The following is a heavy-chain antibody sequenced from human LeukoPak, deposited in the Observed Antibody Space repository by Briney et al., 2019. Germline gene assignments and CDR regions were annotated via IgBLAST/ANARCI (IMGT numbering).Heavy chain of an antibody. CDR3: ASEEGRDNDFEY. V-gene: IGHV3-30-3*01. J-gene: IGHJ4*02. CDR2: ILDDGSHK. D-gene: IGHD1-1*01. Sequence: QPGGSLRLSCAASGFSFSSYTMHWVRQAPGKGLEWVATILDDGSHKFYTDSVKGRFTISRDNSNNRLFLQMNSLRTEDTAVYYCASEEGRDNDFEYCGQGTLVTASS. CDR1: GFSFSSYT.